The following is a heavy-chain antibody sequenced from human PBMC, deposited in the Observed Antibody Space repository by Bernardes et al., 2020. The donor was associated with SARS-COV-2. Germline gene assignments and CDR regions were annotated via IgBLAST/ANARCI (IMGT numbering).Heavy chain of an antibody. CDR3: ALSYSSVWAFEY. J-gene: IGHJ4*02. CDR2: IYWDDNK. Sequence: SCPPHVKPTQTLTLTCTFSAFSLSTSGVRVGWIRQPPGKALAWLALIYWDDNKCYSPSLKNRLTITKDTSKNQVVLTMTNMDPVDTATYYCALSYSSVWAFEYWGKGTLVNVSS. CDR1: AFSLSTSGVR. D-gene: IGHD6-19*01. V-gene: IGHV2-5*02.